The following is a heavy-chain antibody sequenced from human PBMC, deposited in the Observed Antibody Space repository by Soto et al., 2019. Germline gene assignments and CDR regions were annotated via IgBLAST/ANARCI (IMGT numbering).Heavy chain of an antibody. Sequence: QVQLVESGGGVVQPGRSLRLSCAASGFTFSSYGMHWVRQAPGKGLEWVAVISYDGSNKYYADSVKGRFTISRDNSKNTLYLQMTSLRAEDTAVYYCAKDRDYSNYLYYYGMDVWGQGTTVTVSS. CDR2: ISYDGSNK. V-gene: IGHV3-30*18. CDR1: GFTFSSYG. CDR3: AKDRDYSNYLYYYGMDV. D-gene: IGHD4-4*01. J-gene: IGHJ6*02.